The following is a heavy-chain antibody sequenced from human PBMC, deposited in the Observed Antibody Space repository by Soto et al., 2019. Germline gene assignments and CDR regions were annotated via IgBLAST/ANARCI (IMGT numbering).Heavy chain of an antibody. D-gene: IGHD2-2*01. CDR1: GCNGGSNY. CDR3: ARGPHVGISTS. Sequence: PGGSLRLSWAAAGCNGGSNYISLIRQAQGKGLEWLSVIYSGGSTYYAESVKGRFTISRDNSKNTLNLQMNALRVEDTAVYYCARGPHVGISTSWGQGTLVTVSS. J-gene: IGHJ4*02. V-gene: IGHV3-53*01. CDR2: IYSGGST.